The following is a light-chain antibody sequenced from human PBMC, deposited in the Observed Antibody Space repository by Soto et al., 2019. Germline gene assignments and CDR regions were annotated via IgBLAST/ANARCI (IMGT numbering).Light chain of an antibody. CDR1: SSDVGGYYS. CDR2: DVT. CDR3: SSYTSSSTDV. J-gene: IGLJ1*01. V-gene: IGLV2-14*01. Sequence: QSALTQPASVSGSPGQSITISCTGTSSDVGGYYSVSWYQQHPGKAPKLMIYDVTNRPSGVSNRFSGSKSGNTASLPISGLQAEDEADYYCSSYTSSSTDVFGTGTKLTVL.